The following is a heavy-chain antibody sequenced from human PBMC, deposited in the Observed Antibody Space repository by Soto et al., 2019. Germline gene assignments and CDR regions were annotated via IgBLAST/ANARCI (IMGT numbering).Heavy chain of an antibody. V-gene: IGHV3-7*01. CDR2: IKQDGSEK. Sequence: GGSLRLSCAASGFTFTNYWMSWVRQAPGKGLEWVANIKQDGSEKYYADSAKGRFIISRDNAKTSLYLQMNSLRAEDTAVYYCARDMGVFWSGYPEGGFGYWGQGT. CDR1: GFTFTNYW. CDR3: ARDMGVFWSGYPEGGFGY. J-gene: IGHJ4*02. D-gene: IGHD3-3*01.